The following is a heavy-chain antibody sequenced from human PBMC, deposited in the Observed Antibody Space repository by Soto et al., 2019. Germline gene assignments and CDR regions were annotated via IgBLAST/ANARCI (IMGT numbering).Heavy chain of an antibody. CDR3: TTDRGVVVPAADAFDI. CDR2: IKSKTDGGTT. V-gene: IGHV3-15*01. Sequence: GGSLRLSCAASGFTFSNAWMSWVRQAPGKGLEWVGRIKSKTDGGTTDYAAPVKGRFTISRDDSKNTLYLQMNSLKTEDTAVYYCTTDRGVVVPAADAFDIWGQGTMVTVSS. D-gene: IGHD2-2*01. CDR1: GFTFSNAW. J-gene: IGHJ3*02.